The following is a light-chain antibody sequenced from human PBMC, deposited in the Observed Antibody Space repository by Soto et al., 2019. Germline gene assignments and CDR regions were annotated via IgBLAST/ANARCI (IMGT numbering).Light chain of an antibody. CDR2: DAS. Sequence: EIVLTQYPATLSLSPGDRATLSCRASQSVRSYLAWYQQKPGQAPRLLIYDASNRATGIPARFSGSGSGTDFTLTVSSLEPEDFAVYYCQQRSDWPPTFGGGTKVDIK. V-gene: IGKV3-11*01. J-gene: IGKJ4*01. CDR1: QSVRSY. CDR3: QQRSDWPPT.